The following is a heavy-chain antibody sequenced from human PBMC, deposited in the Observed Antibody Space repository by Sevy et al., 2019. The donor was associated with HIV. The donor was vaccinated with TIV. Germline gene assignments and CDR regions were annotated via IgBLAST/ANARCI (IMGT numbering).Heavy chain of an antibody. CDR1: GFTFSDHY. CDR2: TRNKADGYTT. V-gene: IGHV3-72*01. Sequence: GGSLRLSCVASGFTFSDHYMEWVRQAPGKGLEWVGRTRNKADGYTTEYAASVKGRFTISRDDYKNSLYVQMNSLKTEDTAVYYCATHAGIAAAGRVFDYWGQGTLATVSS. D-gene: IGHD6-13*01. J-gene: IGHJ4*02. CDR3: ATHAGIAAAGRVFDY.